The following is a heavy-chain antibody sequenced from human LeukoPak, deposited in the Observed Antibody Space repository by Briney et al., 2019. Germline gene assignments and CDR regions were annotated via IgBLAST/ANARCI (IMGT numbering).Heavy chain of an antibody. CDR3: ARDPTRGYSYGYEDY. D-gene: IGHD5-18*01. CDR1: GFTFSSYS. CDR2: ISSSSSYI. J-gene: IGHJ4*02. Sequence: GGSLRLSCAASGFTFSSYSMNWVRQAPGKGLEWVSSISSSSSYIYYADSVKGRFTISRDNAKNSLYLQMNSLRAEDTAVYYCARDPTRGYSYGYEDYWGQGTLVTVSS. V-gene: IGHV3-21*01.